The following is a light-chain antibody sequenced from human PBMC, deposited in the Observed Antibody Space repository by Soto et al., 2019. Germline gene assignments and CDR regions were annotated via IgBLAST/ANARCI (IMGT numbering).Light chain of an antibody. V-gene: IGLV1-40*01. J-gene: IGLJ1*01. CDR1: SSNIGAGYD. CDR2: SKT. CDR3: QSYDSSLSGSYV. Sequence: QSVLTQPPSVSGAPGQRVTISCTGSSSNIGAGYDVHWYQRLPGTAPKVLIYSKTNRPSGVPDRFSGSKSGTSASLAITGLQAEDEADYYCQSYDSSLSGSYVFGTGTKLTVL.